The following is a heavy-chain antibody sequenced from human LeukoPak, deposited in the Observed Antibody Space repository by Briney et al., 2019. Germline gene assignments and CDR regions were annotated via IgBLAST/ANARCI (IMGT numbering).Heavy chain of an antibody. Sequence: SETLSLTCIISGGSISSSDYYRGWVRQSPGKGLEWIGSIYYSGSTYYNPSLTGRVTISVDTSKTQFSLKLSSVTAADTAPYYCARHRHNHHYTDWGQGTLVTVSS. J-gene: IGHJ4*02. V-gene: IGHV4-39*01. CDR1: GGSISSSDYY. CDR3: ARHRHNHHYTD. D-gene: IGHD2-2*02. CDR2: IYYSGST.